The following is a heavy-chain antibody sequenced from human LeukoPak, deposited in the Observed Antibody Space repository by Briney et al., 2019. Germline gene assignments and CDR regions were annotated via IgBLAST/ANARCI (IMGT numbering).Heavy chain of an antibody. V-gene: IGHV4-59*01. CDR2: IYYSGST. J-gene: IGHJ4*02. CDR1: GGSISSYY. D-gene: IGHD5-24*01. CDR3: ARTQDGYNDY. Sequence: PSETLSLTCTVSGGSISSYYWSWIRQPPGKGLEWIGYIYYSGSTNYNPSLKSRVTISVDTSKNQFSLKLSSVTAADTAVYYCARTQDGYNDYWGQGTLVTVSS.